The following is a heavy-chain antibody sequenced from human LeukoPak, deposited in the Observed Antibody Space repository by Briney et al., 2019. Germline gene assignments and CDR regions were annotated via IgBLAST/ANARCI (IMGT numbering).Heavy chain of an antibody. CDR2: IIGSGGST. CDR3: AKVAVVVPASIRQGFDY. V-gene: IGHV3-23*01. CDR1: GFTFSNYA. Sequence: GGFLRLSCAASGFTFSNYAMSWVRQAPGKGLDWVSTIIGSGGSTYNADSVKGRFTISRDNSKNTLYLQMNSLRDEDTAVYYCAKVAVVVPASIRQGFDYWGQGTLVTVSS. D-gene: IGHD2-2*02. J-gene: IGHJ4*02.